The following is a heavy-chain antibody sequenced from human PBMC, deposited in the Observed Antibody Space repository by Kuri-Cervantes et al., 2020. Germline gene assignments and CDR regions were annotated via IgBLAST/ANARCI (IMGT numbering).Heavy chain of an antibody. CDR3: ARTPAPDFWSGYSTFDY. CDR2: ISAYNGNT. CDR1: DYTFTSYG. J-gene: IGHJ4*02. V-gene: IGHV1-18*01. Sequence: ASVKVSCKASDYTFTSYGISWVRQAPGQGLEWMGWISAYNGNTNYAQKLQGRVTMTTDTSTSTAYMDLRSLRSDDTAVYYCARTPAPDFWSGYSTFDYWGQGTLVTVSS. D-gene: IGHD3-3*01.